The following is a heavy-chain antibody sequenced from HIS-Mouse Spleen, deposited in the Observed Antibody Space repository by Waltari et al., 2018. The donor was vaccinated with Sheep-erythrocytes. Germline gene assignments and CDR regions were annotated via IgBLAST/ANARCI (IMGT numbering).Heavy chain of an antibody. CDR3: ARLFYVDIVATTLFDY. CDR2: MDTGESDT. Sequence: EVQLVQSVAEVKKPGESLKISCKGSGYSFPSYWLGWVRQMPGKGLEWMGIMDTGESDTRYSPAFQGKVTNSADKSISTAYLQWSSLKASDTAMYYCARLFYVDIVATTLFDYWGQGTLVTVSS. CDR1: GYSFPSYW. J-gene: IGHJ4*02. V-gene: IGHV5-51*01. D-gene: IGHD5-12*01.